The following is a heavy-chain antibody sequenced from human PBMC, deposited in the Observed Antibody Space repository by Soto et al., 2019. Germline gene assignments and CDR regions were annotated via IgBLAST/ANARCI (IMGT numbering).Heavy chain of an antibody. CDR3: ARDQGVRGSRVLSYYYYYGMDV. J-gene: IGHJ6*02. CDR1: GFTFSTYA. D-gene: IGHD3-10*01. CDR2: VSASGLNT. Sequence: GGSLRLSCAASGFTFSTYAMAWVRQAPGKGLEWVSGVSASGLNTDYADSVKGRFTISRDNSKNTLYLQMNSLRAEDTAVYYCARDQGVRGSRVLSYYYYYGMDVWGQGTTVTVSS. V-gene: IGHV3-23*01.